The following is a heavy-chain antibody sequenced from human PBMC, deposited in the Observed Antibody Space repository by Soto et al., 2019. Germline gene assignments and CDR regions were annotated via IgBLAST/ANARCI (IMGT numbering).Heavy chain of an antibody. Sequence: ESLKISCKGSGYSFTSYWIGWVHQMPGKGLEWMGIIYPGDSDTRYSPSFQGQVTISADKSISTAYLQWSSLKASDTAMYYCARDTGMEYSSSSGYYYGMDVWGQGTTVTVSS. CDR3: ARDTGMEYSSSSGYYYGMDV. CDR2: IYPGDSDT. CDR1: GYSFTSYW. J-gene: IGHJ6*02. V-gene: IGHV5-51*07. D-gene: IGHD6-6*01.